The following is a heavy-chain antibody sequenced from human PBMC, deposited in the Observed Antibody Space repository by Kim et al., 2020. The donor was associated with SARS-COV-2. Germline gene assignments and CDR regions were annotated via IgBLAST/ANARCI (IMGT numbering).Heavy chain of an antibody. V-gene: IGHV1-69*13. CDR3: ATAKAEGSWYPYYYYGMDV. Sequence: SVKVSCKASGGTFSSYAISWVRQAPGQGLEWMGGIIPIFGTANYAQKFQGRVTITADESTSTAYMELSSLRSEDTAVYYCATAKAEGSWYPYYYYGMDVWGQGTTVTVSS. J-gene: IGHJ6*02. D-gene: IGHD6-13*01. CDR2: IIPIFGTA. CDR1: GGTFSSYA.